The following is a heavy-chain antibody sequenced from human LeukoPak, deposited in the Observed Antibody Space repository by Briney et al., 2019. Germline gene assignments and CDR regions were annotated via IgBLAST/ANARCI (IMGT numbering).Heavy chain of an antibody. CDR1: GGTFSSYA. Sequence: SVKVSCKASGGTFSSYAISWVRQAPGQGLEGMGGIIPIFGTANYAQNFQGRVTITTDESTSRAYMELSSLRSEDTAVYYCARESFGVHNPGFDYWGQGTLVTVSS. CDR2: IIPIFGTA. CDR3: ARESFGVHNPGFDY. J-gene: IGHJ4*02. D-gene: IGHD3-16*01. V-gene: IGHV1-69*05.